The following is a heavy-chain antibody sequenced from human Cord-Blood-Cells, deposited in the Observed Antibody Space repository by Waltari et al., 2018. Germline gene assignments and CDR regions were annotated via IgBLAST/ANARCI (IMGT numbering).Heavy chain of an antibody. Sequence: QVQLVESGGGVVQPGRSLRLSCAASGFTFSSPAMHWVRQAPGKGLEWVAVISYDGSNKYYADSVKGRFTISRDNSKNTLYLQMNSLRAEDTAVYYCARQIGSSHDYWGQGTLVTVSS. CDR2: ISYDGSNK. CDR1: GFTFSSPA. D-gene: IGHD6-13*01. J-gene: IGHJ4*02. CDR3: ARQIGSSHDY. V-gene: IGHV3-30*04.